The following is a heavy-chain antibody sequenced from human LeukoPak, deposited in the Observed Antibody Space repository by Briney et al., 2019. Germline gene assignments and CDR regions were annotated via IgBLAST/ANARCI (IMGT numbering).Heavy chain of an antibody. V-gene: IGHV4-59*08. CDR2: IYYSGST. CDR3: ASLDYGGNSRSPGGRGMDV. J-gene: IGHJ6*02. D-gene: IGHD4-23*01. CDR1: GGSISSYY. Sequence: PSETLSLTCTVSGGSISSYYWSWIRQPPGKGLEWIGYIYYSGSTNYNPSLKSRVTISVDTSKNQFSLKLSSVTAADTAVYYCASLDYGGNSRSPGGRGMDVWGQGTTVTVSS.